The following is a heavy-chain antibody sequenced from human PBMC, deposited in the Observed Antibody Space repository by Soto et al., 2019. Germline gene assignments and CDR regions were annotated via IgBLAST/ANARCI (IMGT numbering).Heavy chain of an antibody. D-gene: IGHD2-2*01. CDR1: GYTFTSYG. V-gene: IGHV1-18*01. J-gene: IGHJ4*02. CDR3: ARGRNGLVPAAIDY. CDR2: ISAYNGNT. Sequence: QVQLVQSGAEVKKPGASVKVSCKASGYTFTSYGISWVRQAPGQGLEWMGWISAYNGNTNYSQKLQGRVTMATDTSTSPAYVELRSRRSDDTAVYYCARGRNGLVPAAIDYWGQGTLGTVSS.